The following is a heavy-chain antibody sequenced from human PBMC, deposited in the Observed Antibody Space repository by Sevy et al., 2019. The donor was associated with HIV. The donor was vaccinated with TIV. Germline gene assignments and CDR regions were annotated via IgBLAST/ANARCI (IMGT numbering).Heavy chain of an antibody. D-gene: IGHD2-8*02. CDR3: STDPIIVLLVTDGMDV. V-gene: IGHV3-15*01. CDR2: IKSKTDGGTI. Sequence: GGSLRLSCAASGFTFSNAWMSWVRQAPGKGLEWVGRIKSKTDGGTIDYAAPVKGRFTISRDDSKNTVYLQMNSLKSEDTAVYYCSTDPIIVLLVTDGMDVLGPRDHGHRLL. J-gene: IGHJ6*02. CDR1: GFTFSNAW.